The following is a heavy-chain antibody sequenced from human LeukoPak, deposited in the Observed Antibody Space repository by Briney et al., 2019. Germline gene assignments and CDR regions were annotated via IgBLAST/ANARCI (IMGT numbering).Heavy chain of an antibody. V-gene: IGHV4-59*01. J-gene: IGHJ4*02. CDR3: ASSYYYDSSGSGF. Sequence: SETLSLTCTVSGGSISSYYWSWIRQPPGKGLEWIGYIYYSGSTNYNPSLKSRVTISVGTSKNQFSLKLSSVTAADTAVYYCASSYYYDSSGSGFWGQGTLVTVSS. CDR2: IYYSGST. CDR1: GGSISSYY. D-gene: IGHD3-22*01.